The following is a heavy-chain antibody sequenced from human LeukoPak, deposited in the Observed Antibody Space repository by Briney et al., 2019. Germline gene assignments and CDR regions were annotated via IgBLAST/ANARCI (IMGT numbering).Heavy chain of an antibody. CDR1: GGSISSSSYY. CDR3: ARHVEYSSSSGYYYYYMDV. CDR2: IDYSGST. V-gene: IGHV4-39*01. J-gene: IGHJ6*03. Sequence: SETLSLTCTVSGGSISSSSYYWGWIRQPPGKGLEWIGSIDYSGSTYYNPSLKSRVTISVDTSKNHFSLRLSSVTAADTAVYYCARHVEYSSSSGYYYYYMDVWGKGTTVTVSS. D-gene: IGHD6-6*01.